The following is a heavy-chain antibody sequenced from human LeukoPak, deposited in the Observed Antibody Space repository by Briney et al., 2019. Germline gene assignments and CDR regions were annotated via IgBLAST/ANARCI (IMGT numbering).Heavy chain of an antibody. J-gene: IGHJ4*02. CDR3: AKAVDYGGRFFDY. CDR1: GFTFSSYA. Sequence: GGSLRLSCAAPGFTFSSYAMSWVRQAPGKGLEWVSAISGSSGSTCYADSVKGRFTISRDNSKNTLYLQMNSLRAEDTAVYYCAKAVDYGGRFFDYWGQGTLVTVSS. V-gene: IGHV3-23*01. CDR2: ISGSSGST. D-gene: IGHD4-17*01.